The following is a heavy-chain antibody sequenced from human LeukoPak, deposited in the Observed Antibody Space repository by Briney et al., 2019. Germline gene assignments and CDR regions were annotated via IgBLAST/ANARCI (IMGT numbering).Heavy chain of an antibody. J-gene: IGHJ4*02. V-gene: IGHV3-23*01. Sequence: PGGSLRLSCAASGFTFSSYAMSWVRQAPGKGLEWVSGISGSGGSTYADSVKGQFTISRDNSKNTLYLQMNSLRAEDTAVYYCAKDRIAAEGLFGFVDYWGQGTLVTVSS. CDR1: GFTFSSYA. D-gene: IGHD6-13*01. CDR3: AKDRIAAEGLFGFVDY. CDR2: ISGSGGST.